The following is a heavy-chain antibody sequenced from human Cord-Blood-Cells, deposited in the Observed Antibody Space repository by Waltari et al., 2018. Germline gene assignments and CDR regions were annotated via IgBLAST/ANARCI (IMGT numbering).Heavy chain of an antibody. D-gene: IGHD6-13*01. CDR3: AKDKADYYYGMDV. Sequence: EVQLVESGGGLVQPGRSLRLSCAASGFTFDDYAMHWVRQAPGKGLEWVSGIRWNSGSIGYADSVKGRFTISRDNAKNSLYLQMNSLRAEDTALYYCAKDKADYYYGMDVWGQGTTVTVSS. CDR1: GFTFDDYA. CDR2: IRWNSGSI. J-gene: IGHJ6*02. V-gene: IGHV3-9*01.